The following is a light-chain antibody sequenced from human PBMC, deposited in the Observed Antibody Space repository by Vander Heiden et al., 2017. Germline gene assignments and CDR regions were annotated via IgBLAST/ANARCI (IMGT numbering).Light chain of an antibody. CDR1: SSDVGAYNY. CDR3: SSYASGGTLE. V-gene: IGLV2-14*01. Sequence: QSALTQPASVSGSPGQSITISCTGTSSDVGAYNYVSWYQHHPGKAPKLLIYEVRNRPSGLSNRFSGSKSGNTASLTISGLQAEDEAIYYCSSYASGGTLEFGGGTKVTVL. J-gene: IGLJ2*01. CDR2: EVR.